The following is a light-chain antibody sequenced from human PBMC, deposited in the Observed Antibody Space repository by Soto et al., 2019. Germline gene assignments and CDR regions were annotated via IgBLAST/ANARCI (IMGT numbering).Light chain of an antibody. CDR3: QQYNNWPPGT. CDR1: QSVSSQ. CDR2: GAS. J-gene: IGKJ2*02. V-gene: IGKV3-15*01. Sequence: EVVMTQSPATLSVSPGERANLSCRASQSVSSQLAWYQQKPGQAPRLLIYGASTRATGIPARFSGSGSGTDFTLTISSLQSEDFAVYYCQQYNNWPPGTFGQGTKLEI.